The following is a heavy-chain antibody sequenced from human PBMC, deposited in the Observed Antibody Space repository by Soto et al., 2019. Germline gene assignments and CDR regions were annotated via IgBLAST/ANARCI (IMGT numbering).Heavy chain of an antibody. Sequence: ASVKVSCKASGYTFTSYDINWVRQATGQGLEWMGWMNPNSGNTGYAQKFQGRVTMTRNTSISTAYMELSSLRSEDTAVYYCARNPGTVDFDWFFFGYWGQGTLVTVSS. CDR3: ARNPGTVDFDWFFFGY. V-gene: IGHV1-8*01. CDR2: MNPNSGNT. J-gene: IGHJ4*02. CDR1: GYTFTSYD. D-gene: IGHD3-9*01.